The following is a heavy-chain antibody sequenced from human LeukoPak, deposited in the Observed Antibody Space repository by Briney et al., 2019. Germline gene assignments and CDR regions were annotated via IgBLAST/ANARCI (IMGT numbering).Heavy chain of an antibody. V-gene: IGHV4-38-2*01. Sequence: PSESLSLTCAVSGYSISSDNYWVWIRQPPGQGLEWTGGIYHSGSTYYNPSLKSRVTMSVDTSKNQFSLKLSSVTAADTAVYYCARAPRDSSSSNYMRRFDYWGQGTLVTVSS. CDR3: ARAPRDSSSSNYMRRFDY. CDR2: IYHSGST. J-gene: IGHJ4*02. D-gene: IGHD3-22*01. CDR1: GYSISSDNY.